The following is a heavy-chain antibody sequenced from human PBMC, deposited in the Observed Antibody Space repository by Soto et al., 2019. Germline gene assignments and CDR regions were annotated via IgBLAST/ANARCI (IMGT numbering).Heavy chain of an antibody. V-gene: IGHV1-2*02. CDR3: ESRAVAGPELYGMDV. D-gene: IGHD6-19*01. CDR1: GYTFTGYY. J-gene: IGHJ6*02. CDR2: INPNSGGT. Sequence: ASVKVSCKSSGYTFTGYYMHWVRQAPGQGLEWMGWINPNSGGTNYAQKFQGRVTMTRDTSISTAYMELSRLRSDDTAVYYCESRAVAGPELYGMDVWGQGTKVTVYS.